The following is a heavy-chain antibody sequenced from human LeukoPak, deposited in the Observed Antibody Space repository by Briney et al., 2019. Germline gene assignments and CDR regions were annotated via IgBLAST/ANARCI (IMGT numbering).Heavy chain of an antibody. CDR3: ARYYYDSSDYWFDP. V-gene: IGHV1-2*02. D-gene: IGHD3-22*01. CDR2: INPNSGGT. J-gene: IGHJ5*02. Sequence: ASVKVSCKASGYTFTGYYIHWVRQAPGQGLEWMGWINPNSGGTNYAQKSQGRVTMTRDTSISTVYMELSRLRSDDTAVYYCARYYYDSSDYWFDPWGQGTLVTVSS. CDR1: GYTFTGYY.